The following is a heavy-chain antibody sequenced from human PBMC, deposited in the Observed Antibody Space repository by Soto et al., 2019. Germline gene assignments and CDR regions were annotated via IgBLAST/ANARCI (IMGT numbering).Heavy chain of an antibody. CDR2: ISGSGGST. V-gene: IGHV3-23*01. CDR3: AKVLSIGYCSGGSCSSEY. J-gene: IGHJ4*02. CDR1: GFTFSSYA. Sequence: VQLLESGGGLVQPGGSLRLSCAASGFTFSSYAMSWVRQAPGKGLEWVSAISGSGGSTYYADSVKGRFTISRDNSKNTLYLQMNSLRAEDTAVYYCAKVLSIGYCSGGSCSSEYWGQGTLVTVSS. D-gene: IGHD2-15*01.